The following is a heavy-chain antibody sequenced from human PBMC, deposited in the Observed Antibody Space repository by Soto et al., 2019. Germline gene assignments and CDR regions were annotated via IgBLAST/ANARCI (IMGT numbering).Heavy chain of an antibody. J-gene: IGHJ4*02. Sequence: EVRLLESGGGLVQPGGSLRLSCAASGFTFSVYAMSWVRQAPGKGLEWVSGISGSGDRTHYADSVKGRFTVSRDNSKSMLYLQTNRLRAGDTAIYYCAKALYGGFTYWGQGTLVTVSS. D-gene: IGHD3-10*01. CDR1: GFTFSVYA. CDR2: ISGSGDRT. CDR3: AKALYGGFTY. V-gene: IGHV3-23*01.